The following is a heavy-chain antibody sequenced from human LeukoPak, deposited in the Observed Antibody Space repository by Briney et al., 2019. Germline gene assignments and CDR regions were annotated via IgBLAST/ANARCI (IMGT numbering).Heavy chain of an antibody. D-gene: IGHD3-10*01. Sequence: ASVKVSCKASGYTFTNYYMQWVRQAPGHGLEWMGVINPSSGSTFYAQKFLGRVTMTRDTSTSTLYMELSSLRSEDTAVYYCARDVAGSTSYYNTDYYYYMDVWGKGTTVTVSS. V-gene: IGHV1-46*01. CDR3: ARDVAGSTSYYNTDYYYYMDV. J-gene: IGHJ6*03. CDR2: INPSSGST. CDR1: GYTFTNYY.